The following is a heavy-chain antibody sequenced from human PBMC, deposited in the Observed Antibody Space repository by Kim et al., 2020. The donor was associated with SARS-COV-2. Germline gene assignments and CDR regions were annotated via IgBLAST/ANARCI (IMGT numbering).Heavy chain of an antibody. J-gene: IGHJ3*01. CDR2: ITKSSSTI. D-gene: IGHD2-15*01. CDR1: GFTFSAYD. Sequence: GGSLRLSCATSGFTFSAYDMNWVRQAPGKGLEWLSFITKSSSTIYYADSVQGRFTISVDNAKNSLFLQINSLRDDDTALYYCVRDRMGGAFDFWGQGTMV. CDR3: VRDRMGGAFDF. V-gene: IGHV3-48*02.